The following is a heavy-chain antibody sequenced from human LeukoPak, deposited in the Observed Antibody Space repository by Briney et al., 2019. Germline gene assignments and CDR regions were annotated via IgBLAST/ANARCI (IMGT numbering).Heavy chain of an antibody. V-gene: IGHV4-30-4*08. CDR3: ARGLGTVTQVFDY. CDR2: IYYSGST. CDR1: GGSISSGDYY. J-gene: IGHJ4*02. Sequence: SETLSLTCTVSGGSISSGDYYWSWIRQPPGKGLEWIGYIYYSGSTYYNPSLKSRVTISVDTSKNQFSLKLSSVTAADTAVYYCARGLGTVTQVFDYWGQGTLVTVSS. D-gene: IGHD4-17*01.